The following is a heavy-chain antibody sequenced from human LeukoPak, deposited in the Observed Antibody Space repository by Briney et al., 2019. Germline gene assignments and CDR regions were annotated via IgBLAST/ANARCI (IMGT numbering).Heavy chain of an antibody. Sequence: GGSLRLSCAASGFIFSSYGMHWVRQAPGKGLEWVAFIRYDGSKKYYADSVKGRFTISRDNAKNSLYLQMNSLRAEDTAVYYCARGGRAAGAFDIWGQGTMVTVSS. J-gene: IGHJ3*02. CDR3: ARGGRAAGAFDI. CDR1: GFIFSSYG. CDR2: IRYDGSKK. V-gene: IGHV3-30*02. D-gene: IGHD6-25*01.